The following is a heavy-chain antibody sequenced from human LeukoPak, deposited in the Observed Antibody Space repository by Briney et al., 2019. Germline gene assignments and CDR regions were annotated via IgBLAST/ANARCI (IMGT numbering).Heavy chain of an antibody. CDR3: TTDQEGERWELLGPLSFDY. CDR1: GFTFSNAW. V-gene: IGHV3-15*01. J-gene: IGHJ4*02. Sequence: GGSLRLSCAASGFTFSNAWMGWVRQAPGKGLEWVGRIKSKTDGGTTDYAAPVKGRFTISRDDSKNTLYLQMNSLKTEDTAVYYCTTDQEGERWELLGPLSFDYWGQGTLVTVSS. D-gene: IGHD1-26*01. CDR2: IKSKTDGGTT.